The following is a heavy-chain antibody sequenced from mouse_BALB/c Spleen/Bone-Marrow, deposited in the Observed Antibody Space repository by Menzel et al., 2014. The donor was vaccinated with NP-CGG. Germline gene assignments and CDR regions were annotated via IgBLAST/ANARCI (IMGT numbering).Heavy chain of an antibody. CDR3: TRFGSSYDWYFDV. CDR2: IYPGNSDT. V-gene: IGHV1-5*01. J-gene: IGHJ1*01. CDR1: GFSFTNFW. Sequence: VQLQQSGTVLARPGASVQLSCNASGFSFTNFWLHWVKQRPGQGLEWIGAIYPGNSDTSYNQKLKGKAKLTAATSASADYMELSSLTNEDSAVYYSTRFGSSYDWYFDVWGAGTTVTVSS. D-gene: IGHD1-1*01.